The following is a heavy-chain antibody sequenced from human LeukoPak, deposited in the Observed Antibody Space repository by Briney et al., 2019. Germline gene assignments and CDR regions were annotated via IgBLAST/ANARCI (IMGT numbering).Heavy chain of an antibody. D-gene: IGHD3-10*01. CDR3: PRANYYSSGSYYGMDG. Sequence: GGSLRLSCAASGFTFNSHGMHWVRQAPGKGLEWVALVWYDGSNRYYVESVKGRFTISRDNSKSTLYLQMNSLRAEDTAVYYCPRANYYSSGSYYGMDGWGQGTTVTVSS. V-gene: IGHV3-33*01. J-gene: IGHJ6*02. CDR2: VWYDGSNR. CDR1: GFTFNSHG.